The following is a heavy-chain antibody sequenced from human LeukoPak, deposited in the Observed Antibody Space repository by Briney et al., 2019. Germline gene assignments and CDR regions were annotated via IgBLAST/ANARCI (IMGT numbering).Heavy chain of an antibody. CDR2: TYYRSTWYN. V-gene: IGHV6-1*01. CDR1: GDSVSSNSVT. J-gene: IGHJ5*02. D-gene: IGHD2-2*01. Sequence: SQTLSLTCAISGDSVSSNSVTWNWIRQSPSRGLEWLGRTYYRSTWYNDYAVSLRGRITVNPDTSKNQFSLHLNSVTPEDTAVYYCARRLTQYDCFDPWGQGILVTVSS. CDR3: ARRLTQYDCFDP.